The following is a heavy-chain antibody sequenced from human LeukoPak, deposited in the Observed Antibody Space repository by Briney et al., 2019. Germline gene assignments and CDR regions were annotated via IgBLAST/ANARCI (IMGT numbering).Heavy chain of an antibody. V-gene: IGHV4-4*07. CDR1: SGSISNYD. CDR3: ARDPAPDTPSTDAFDI. J-gene: IGHJ3*02. CDR2: IYTSGST. Sequence: SETLSLTRTVSSGSISNYDWSWIRQPAGKGLEWIGRIYTSGSTNYNPSLKSRVTMSVDTSKKQFSLKLSSVTAADTAVYYCARDPAPDTPSTDAFDIWGQGTMVTVSS. D-gene: IGHD5-18*01.